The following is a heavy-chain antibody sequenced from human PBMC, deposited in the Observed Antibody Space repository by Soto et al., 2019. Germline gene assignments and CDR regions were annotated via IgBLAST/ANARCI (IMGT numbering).Heavy chain of an antibody. V-gene: IGHV4-34*01. D-gene: IGHD4-17*01. J-gene: IGHJ4*02. CDR1: GGSFSGCY. Sequence: PSETLSLTCAVYGGSFSGCYWSWIRQPPGKGLEWIGEINHSGSTNYNPSLKSRVTISVDTSKNQFSLKLSSVTAADTAVYYCARGSGYGDYEFTALDYWGQGTLVTVSS. CDR3: ARGSGYGDYEFTALDY. CDR2: INHSGST.